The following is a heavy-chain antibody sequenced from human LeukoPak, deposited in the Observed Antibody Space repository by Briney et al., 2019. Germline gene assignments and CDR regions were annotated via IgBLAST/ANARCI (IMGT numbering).Heavy chain of an antibody. V-gene: IGHV3-30*18. Sequence: GGSLRLSCAASGFTFSSYGMHWVRQAPGKGLEWVAVISYDGSNKYYADSVKGRFTISRDNSKNTLYLQMNSLRAEDTAVYYCAKDLWDYYGMDVWGQGTTVIVSS. CDR3: AKDLWDYYGMDV. J-gene: IGHJ6*02. CDR2: ISYDGSNK. CDR1: GFTFSSYG. D-gene: IGHD3-10*01.